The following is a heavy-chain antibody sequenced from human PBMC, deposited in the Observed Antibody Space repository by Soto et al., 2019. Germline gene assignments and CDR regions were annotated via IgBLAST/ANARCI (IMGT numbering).Heavy chain of an antibody. CDR2: INHSGST. CDR1: GGSFSGYY. V-gene: IGHV4-34*01. J-gene: IGHJ2*01. D-gene: IGHD6-6*01. CDR3: ARWYSSSSRYFDL. Sequence: SETLSLTCAVYGGSFSGYYWSWIRQPPGKGLEWIGEINHSGSTNYNPSLKSRVTISVDTSKNQFSLKLSSVTAADTAVYYCARWYSSSSRYFDLWGRGTLVTVSS.